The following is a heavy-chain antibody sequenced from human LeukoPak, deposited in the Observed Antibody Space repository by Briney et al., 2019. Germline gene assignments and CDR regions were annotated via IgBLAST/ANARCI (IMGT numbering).Heavy chain of an antibody. CDR1: GGSISSYY. J-gene: IGHJ3*02. Sequence: TSETLSLTCTVSGGSISSYYWSWIRQPPGKGLEWIGYIYYSGSTNYNPSLKSRVTISVDTSENQFSLKLSSVTAADTAVYYCAREGGLYYYDSSGYPIWGQGTMVTVSS. V-gene: IGHV4-59*01. CDR3: AREGGLYYYDSSGYPI. D-gene: IGHD3-22*01. CDR2: IYYSGST.